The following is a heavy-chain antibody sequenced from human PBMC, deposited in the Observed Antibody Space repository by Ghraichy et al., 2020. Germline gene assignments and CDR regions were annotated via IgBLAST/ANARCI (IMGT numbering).Heavy chain of an antibody. J-gene: IGHJ1*01. V-gene: IGHV4-59*01. Sequence: SETLSLTCTVSGGSISSYYWSWIRQPPGKGLEWIGYIYYSGSTNYNPSLKSRVTISVDTSKNQFSLKLSSVTAADTAVYYCARGPGIAAAGKTEYFQHWGQGTLVTVSS. CDR3: ARGPGIAAAGKTEYFQH. CDR2: IYYSGST. D-gene: IGHD6-13*01. CDR1: GGSISSYY.